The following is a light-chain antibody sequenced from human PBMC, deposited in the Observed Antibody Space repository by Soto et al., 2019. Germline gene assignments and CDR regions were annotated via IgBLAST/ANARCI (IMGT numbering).Light chain of an antibody. CDR2: LGS. CDR1: QSLLYSNGKNY. J-gene: IGKJ2*01. CDR3: MQALQAPGT. V-gene: IGKV2-28*01. Sequence: DIVMTQSPLPLPVTPGEPASISCRSSQSLLYSNGKNYLDWYLQKPGQSPQLLIYLGSSRASGVPDRFSGSVSGTDFTLKISRVEAEDAGVYYCMQALQAPGTFGQGTKLEIK.